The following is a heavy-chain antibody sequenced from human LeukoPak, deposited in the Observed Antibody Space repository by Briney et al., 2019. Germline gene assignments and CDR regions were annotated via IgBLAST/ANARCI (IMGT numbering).Heavy chain of an antibody. Sequence: PGGSLRLSCAASGFTFSSFWMHWVRQAPGKGLVWVSSISSSSSYIYYADSVKGRFTISRDNAKNSLYLQMNSLRAEDTAVYYCARGDRGSSWCFDYWGQGTLVTVSS. CDR1: GFTFSSFW. CDR2: ISSSSSYI. D-gene: IGHD6-13*01. V-gene: IGHV3-21*01. CDR3: ARGDRGSSWCFDY. J-gene: IGHJ4*02.